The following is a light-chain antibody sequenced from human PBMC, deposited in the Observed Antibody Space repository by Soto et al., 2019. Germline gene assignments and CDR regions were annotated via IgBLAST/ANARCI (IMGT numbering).Light chain of an antibody. CDR3: QQYYSTPT. J-gene: IGKJ1*01. Sequence: DIVMTQSPDSLAVSLGGRATINCKSSQSVLYSSNNKNYLAWYQQKPGQPPKLLIYWASTRESGVPDRFSGSGSGTDFTLTISSLQAEDVAVYYCQQYYSTPTFGQGTKVE. CDR1: QSVLYSSNNKNY. CDR2: WAS. V-gene: IGKV4-1*01.